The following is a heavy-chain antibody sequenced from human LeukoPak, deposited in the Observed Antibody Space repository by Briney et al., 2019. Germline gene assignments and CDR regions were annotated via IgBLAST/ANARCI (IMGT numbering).Heavy chain of an antibody. V-gene: IGHV4-39*07. CDR3: ARGFNYMDV. Sequence: PSETLSLTCTVSGGSISSSSYYWGWIRQPPGKGLEWIGSIYYSGSTYYNPSLKSRVTISVDTSKNQFSLKLSSVTAADTAVYYCARGFNYMDVWGKGTTVTVSS. J-gene: IGHJ6*03. CDR2: IYYSGST. CDR1: GGSISSSSYY.